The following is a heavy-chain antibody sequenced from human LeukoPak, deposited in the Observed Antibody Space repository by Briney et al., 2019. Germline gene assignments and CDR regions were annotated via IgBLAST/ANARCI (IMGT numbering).Heavy chain of an antibody. D-gene: IGHD3-10*01. CDR3: ARFARDYYGSGSFPYWYFDL. J-gene: IGHJ2*01. Sequence: SQTLSLTCTVSGVSISSGGYYWSWIRQHPGKGLEWIGYIYYSGSTYYNPSLKSRVTISVDTSKNQFSLKLSSVTAADTAVYYCARFARDYYGSGSFPYWYFDLWGRGTLVTVSS. CDR1: GVSISSGGYY. V-gene: IGHV4-31*03. CDR2: IYYSGST.